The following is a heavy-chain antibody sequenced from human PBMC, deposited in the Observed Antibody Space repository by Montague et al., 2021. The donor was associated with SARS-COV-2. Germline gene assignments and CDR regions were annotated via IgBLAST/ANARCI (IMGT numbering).Heavy chain of an antibody. V-gene: IGHV3-48*02. J-gene: IGHJ4*02. CDR2: ISSSGTIT. Sequence: SRRLSCAASGFTFTNYAMNWVRQAPGKGLEWVSFISSSGTITYYADFVRGRFTISRDNAKNSLSLHMNSLRDEDTAVYYCARDPRGDGDYFYDYWGQGTLVTVSS. D-gene: IGHD4-17*01. CDR1: GFTFTNYA. CDR3: ARDPRGDGDYFYDY.